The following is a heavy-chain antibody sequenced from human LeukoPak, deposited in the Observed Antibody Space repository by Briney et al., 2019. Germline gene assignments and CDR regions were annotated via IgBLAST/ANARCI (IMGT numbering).Heavy chain of an antibody. D-gene: IGHD5-24*01. CDR2: IYYSGST. J-gene: IGHJ4*02. CDR3: ARTRDGYNQYYFDY. V-gene: IGHV4-39*01. Sequence: SETLSLTCTVSGGSISSSSYYWGWIRQPPGKGLEWIGSIYYSGSTYYNPSLKSRVTISVDTSKNQFSLNLGSVTAADTAVYYCARTRDGYNQYYFDYWGQGTLVTVSS. CDR1: GGSISSSSYY.